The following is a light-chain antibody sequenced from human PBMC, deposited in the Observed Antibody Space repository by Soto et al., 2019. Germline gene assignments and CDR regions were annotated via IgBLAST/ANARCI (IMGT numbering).Light chain of an antibody. CDR1: SSNLGAGHD. Sequence: QLVLTQPPSVSGAPGQRVTISCTGSSSNLGAGHDVHWYQQFPGTAPKLLVSGNTNRPSGVPDRFSGSTSGTSASLAITGLQAEDEADYYCPSFDSSLNGWVFGGGTKLTVL. J-gene: IGLJ3*02. V-gene: IGLV1-40*01. CDR3: PSFDSSLNGWV. CDR2: GNT.